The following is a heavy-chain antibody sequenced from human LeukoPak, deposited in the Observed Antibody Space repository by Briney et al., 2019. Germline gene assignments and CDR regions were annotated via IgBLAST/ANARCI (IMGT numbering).Heavy chain of an antibody. J-gene: IGHJ6*03. CDR1: GYTFTDYY. V-gene: IGHV1-2*06. CDR2: INPNSGGT. Sequence: GASVNVSCKASGYTFTDYYMHWVRQAPGQGLEWVGRINPNSGGTNYAQKFQGRVTMTRDTSISTAYMELSRLRSDDTAVYYCARDPTRGVGYYYYYMDVWGKGTTVTVSS. CDR3: ARDPTRGVGYYYYYMDV. D-gene: IGHD2-8*01.